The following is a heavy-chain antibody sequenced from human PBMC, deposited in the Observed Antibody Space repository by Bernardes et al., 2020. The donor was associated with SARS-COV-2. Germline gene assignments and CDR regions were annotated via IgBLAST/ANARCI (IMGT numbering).Heavy chain of an antibody. J-gene: IGHJ5*02. Sequence: GGSLRLSCAASGFTFNTYAMHWVRQAPGKGLEWVAFISFDGSNKYYADSVKGRFTISRDNSRNTLYLLMNSLRPEDTALYYCAREPIAARPGIWFDPWGQGTLVTVSS. V-gene: IGHV3-30-3*01. CDR2: ISFDGSNK. CDR1: GFTFNTYA. D-gene: IGHD6-6*01. CDR3: AREPIAARPGIWFDP.